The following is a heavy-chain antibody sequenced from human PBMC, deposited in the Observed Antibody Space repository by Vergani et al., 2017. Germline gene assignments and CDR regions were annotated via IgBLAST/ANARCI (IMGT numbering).Heavy chain of an antibody. CDR2: ISSSGSTI. CDR1: GFTFSSYE. J-gene: IGHJ1*01. CDR3: ATFGDSSSQIRELEYFQH. D-gene: IGHD6-13*01. V-gene: IGHV3-48*03. Sequence: EVQLVESGGGLVQPGGSLRLSCAASGFTFSSYEMNWVRQAPGKGLEWVSYISSSGSTIYYADSVKGRFTISRDNAKNSLYLQMNSLRAEDTAVYYCATFGDSSSQIRELEYFQHWGQGTLVTVSS.